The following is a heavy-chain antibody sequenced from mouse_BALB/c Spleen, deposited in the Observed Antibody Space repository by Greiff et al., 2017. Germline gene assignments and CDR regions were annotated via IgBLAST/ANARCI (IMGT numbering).Heavy chain of an antibody. D-gene: IGHD1-1*01. J-gene: IGHJ3*01. CDR1: GYTFTSYT. Sequence: QVHVKQSGAELARPGASVKMSCKASGYTFTSYTMHWVKQRPGQGLEWIGYINPSSGYTNYNQKFKDKATLTADKSSSTAYMQLSSLTSEDSAVYYCARDYYGSSPWFAYWGQGTLVTVSA. V-gene: IGHV1-4*01. CDR2: INPSSGYT. CDR3: ARDYYGSSPWFAY.